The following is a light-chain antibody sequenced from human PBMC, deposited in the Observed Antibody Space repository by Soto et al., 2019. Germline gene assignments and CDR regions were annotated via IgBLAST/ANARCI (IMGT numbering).Light chain of an antibody. CDR3: QQYGSSPLT. V-gene: IGKV3-20*01. J-gene: IGKJ5*01. Sequence: EIVLTQSPGTLSLSPGERATLSCRASQSVSRSLAWFQQKPGQAPRLLIYGASSRATGIPDRFSGSGSGTDFTLTISRLEPEDFAVYYCQQYGSSPLTFGQGTRLEIK. CDR2: GAS. CDR1: QSVSRS.